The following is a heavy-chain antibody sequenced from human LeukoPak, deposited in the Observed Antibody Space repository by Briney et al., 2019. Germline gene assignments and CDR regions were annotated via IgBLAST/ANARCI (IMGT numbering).Heavy chain of an antibody. CDR2: IIPIFGTA. CDR3: ARDGGLGTRQNDAFDI. V-gene: IGHV1-69*06. D-gene: IGHD4-23*01. Sequence: ASEKVSCKASGGTFSSYAISWVRQAPGQGLEWMGGIIPIFGTANYAQKFQGRVTITADKSTSTAYMELSSLRSEDTAVYYCARDGGLGTRQNDAFDIWGQGTMVTVSS. CDR1: GGTFSSYA. J-gene: IGHJ3*02.